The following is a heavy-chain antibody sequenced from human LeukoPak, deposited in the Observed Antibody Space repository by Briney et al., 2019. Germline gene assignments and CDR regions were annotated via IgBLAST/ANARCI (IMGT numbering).Heavy chain of an antibody. CDR1: GYTFTGYY. D-gene: IGHD3-22*01. V-gene: IGHV1-2*02. CDR2: INPNSGGT. J-gene: IGHJ4*02. CDR3: ARIRYYYDSSDPLDY. Sequence: ASVKVSCKASGYTFTGYYVHWVRQAPGQGLEWMGWINPNSGGTNYAQKFQGRVTMTRDTSISTAYMELSRLRSDDTAVYYCARIRYYYDSSDPLDYWGQGTLVTVSS.